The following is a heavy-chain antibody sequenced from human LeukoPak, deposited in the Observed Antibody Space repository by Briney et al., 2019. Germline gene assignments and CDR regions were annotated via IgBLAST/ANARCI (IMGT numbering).Heavy chain of an antibody. D-gene: IGHD2-2*01. Sequence: PSETLSLTCTVSGGSISSYYWSWIRQPAGKGLEWIGRIYTSGGTNYNPSLKSRVTMSVDTSKNQFSLKLSSVTAADTAVYYCGRDRIPAAYCSSTSCYPGDAFDIWGQGTMVTVSS. J-gene: IGHJ3*02. CDR1: GGSISSYY. V-gene: IGHV4-4*07. CDR2: IYTSGGT. CDR3: GRDRIPAAYCSSTSCYPGDAFDI.